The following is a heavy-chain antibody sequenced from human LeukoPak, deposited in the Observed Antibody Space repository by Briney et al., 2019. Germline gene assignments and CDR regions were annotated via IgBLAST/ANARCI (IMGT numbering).Heavy chain of an antibody. D-gene: IGHD3-10*01. V-gene: IGHV3-30*04. CDR3: ARDQGSLFGELLYYFDY. CDR1: GFTFSSYA. Sequence: GGSLRLSCAPSGFTFSSYAMHWVRQAPGKGLEWVAVISYDGSNKYYADSVKGRFTISRDNSKNTLYLQMNSLRAEDTAVYYCARDQGSLFGELLYYFDYWGQGTLVTVSS. CDR2: ISYDGSNK. J-gene: IGHJ4*02.